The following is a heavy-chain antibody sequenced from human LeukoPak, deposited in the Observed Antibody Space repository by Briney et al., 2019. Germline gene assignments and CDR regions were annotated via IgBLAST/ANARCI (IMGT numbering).Heavy chain of an antibody. Sequence: GGSLRLSCAASGFTLDEFAMSWVRQAPGKGLEWVSSINWNGGSINYGDSVKGRFTISRDNANNSLYLQVNNLGDEDTALYYCARRAAGPRGNWYWDSWGQGTLVTVSS. J-gene: IGHJ5*01. CDR3: ARRAAGPRGNWYWDS. CDR1: GFTLDEFA. V-gene: IGHV3-20*04. D-gene: IGHD1-20*01. CDR2: INWNGGSI.